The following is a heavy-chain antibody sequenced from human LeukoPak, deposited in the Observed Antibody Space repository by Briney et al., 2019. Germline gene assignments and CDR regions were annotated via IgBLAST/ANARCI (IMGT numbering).Heavy chain of an antibody. D-gene: IGHD3-22*01. V-gene: IGHV3-30*18. Sequence: GGSLRLSCAASAFTFSSYGMHWVRQAPGKGLECVAVISYDGSNKYYADSVKGRFTISRDNSKNTLYLQMNSLRAEDTAVYYCAKEKGSSGYYSTYQDYWGQGTLVTVSS. CDR3: AKEKGSSGYYSTYQDY. CDR1: AFTFSSYG. J-gene: IGHJ4*02. CDR2: ISYDGSNK.